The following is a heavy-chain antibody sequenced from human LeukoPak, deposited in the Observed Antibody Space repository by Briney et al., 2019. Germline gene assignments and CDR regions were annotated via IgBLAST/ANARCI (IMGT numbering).Heavy chain of an antibody. CDR3: ARDSYGSGSYWLFDY. J-gene: IGHJ4*02. Sequence: SQTLSLTCTVSGGSISSGDSYWSWIRQPPGKGLEWIVYIYYSGSTYYNPSLKSRVTISVNTSKNQFSLKLSSVTAADTAVYYCARDSYGSGSYWLFDYWGQGTLVTVSS. V-gene: IGHV4-30-4*01. CDR2: IYYSGST. CDR1: GGSISSGDSY. D-gene: IGHD3-10*01.